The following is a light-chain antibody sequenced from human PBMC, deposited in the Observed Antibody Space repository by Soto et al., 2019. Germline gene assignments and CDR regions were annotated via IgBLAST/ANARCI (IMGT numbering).Light chain of an antibody. CDR1: QSVSSN. V-gene: IGKV3-15*01. J-gene: IGKJ1*01. CDR2: GAT. Sequence: EIVMTQSPATLSVSPGERATLSCRASQSVSSNLAWYQQKPGQAPRLLIYGATARATGIPARFSGSGSGTEFTLTISSLQSEDFAVYYCQQYNNWPPSTCGQGTKVESK. CDR3: QQYNNWPPST.